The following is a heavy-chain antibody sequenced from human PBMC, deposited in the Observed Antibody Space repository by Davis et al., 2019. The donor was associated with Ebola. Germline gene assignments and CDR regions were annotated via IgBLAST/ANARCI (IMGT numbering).Heavy chain of an antibody. V-gene: IGHV3-73*01. J-gene: IGHJ4*02. CDR1: GFTFSGSA. CDR2: IRSKANTYAT. CDR3: TANDYGDYGVDY. Sequence: SCAASGFTFSGSAMHWVRQASGKGLEWVGRIRSKANTYATAYAASVKGRFTISRDDSKNTAYLQMNSLKTEDTAVYYCTANDYGDYGVDYWGQGTLVTVSS. D-gene: IGHD4-17*01.